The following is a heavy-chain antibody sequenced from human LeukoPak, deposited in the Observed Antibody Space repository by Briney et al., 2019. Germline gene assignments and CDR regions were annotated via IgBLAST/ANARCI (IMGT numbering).Heavy chain of an antibody. CDR2: IRYDGSNK. D-gene: IGHD3-10*01. J-gene: IGHJ4*02. V-gene: IGHV3-30*02. Sequence: GGSLRLSCAASGFTFSSYGMHWVRQAPGKGLEWVAFIRYDGSNKYYADSVKGRFTISRDNSKNTLYLQMNSLRAEDTAVYYCASAGVRGVIITPYYFDYWGQGTLVTVSS. CDR1: GFTFSSYG. CDR3: ASAGVRGVIITPYYFDY.